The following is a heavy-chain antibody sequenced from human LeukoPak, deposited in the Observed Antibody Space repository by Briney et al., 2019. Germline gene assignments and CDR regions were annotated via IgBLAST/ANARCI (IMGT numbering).Heavy chain of an antibody. J-gene: IGHJ4*02. D-gene: IGHD1-26*01. CDR2: INHSGST. CDR3: ARGGSYYDGYFDY. V-gene: IGHV4-34*01. Sequence: SETLSLTCAVYDGSFNAYSWSWIRQSPGKGLEWIGEINHSGSTNYNPSLKSRVTISVDTSKNQFSLKLSSVTAADTAVYYCARGGSYYDGYFDYWGQGTLVTVSS. CDR1: DGSFNAYS.